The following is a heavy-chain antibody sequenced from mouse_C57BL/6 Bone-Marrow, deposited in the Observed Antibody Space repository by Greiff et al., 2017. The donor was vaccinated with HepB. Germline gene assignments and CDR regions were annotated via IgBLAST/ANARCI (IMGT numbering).Heavy chain of an antibody. J-gene: IGHJ2*01. Sequence: VQLQQPGAELVKPGASVKMSCKASGYTFTSYWITWVKQRPGQGLEWIGDIYPGSGGTNYNEKFKSKATLTVDTSSSTAYMQLSSLTSEDSAVYYCARPSYYYGSSYVDYGGQGTTLTVSS. CDR1: GYTFTSYW. CDR2: IYPGSGGT. V-gene: IGHV1-55*01. CDR3: ARPSYYYGSSYVDY. D-gene: IGHD1-1*01.